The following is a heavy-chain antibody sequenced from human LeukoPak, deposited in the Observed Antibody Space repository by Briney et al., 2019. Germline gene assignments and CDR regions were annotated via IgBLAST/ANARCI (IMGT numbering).Heavy chain of an antibody. J-gene: IGHJ4*02. Sequence: ASVKVSCKASGYTFTSYDINWVRQATGQGLEWMGWMNPNSGNTGYARKFQGRVTMTRNTSISTPYMELSSLRSEDTAVYYCARGSRRNLLYFFDLWGQGTLVTVSS. CDR1: GYTFTSYD. V-gene: IGHV1-8*01. D-gene: IGHD1-14*01. CDR3: ARGSRRNLLYFFDL. CDR2: MNPNSGNT.